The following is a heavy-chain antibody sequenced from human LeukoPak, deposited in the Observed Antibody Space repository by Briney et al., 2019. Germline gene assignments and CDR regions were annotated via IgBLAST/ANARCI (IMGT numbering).Heavy chain of an antibody. CDR2: IHHSGST. D-gene: IGHD4-17*01. CDR1: SGSLSGYS. Sequence: SETLSLTCAVSSGSLSGYSWGWIRQAPGKGLDWIGEIHHSGSTTYNSSLKNRVTFSLDKPKSQFSLILTSVTAADTAVYYCTTQSGTVTPIDYWGQGILVTVSS. V-gene: IGHV4-34*01. J-gene: IGHJ4*02. CDR3: TTQSGTVTPIDY.